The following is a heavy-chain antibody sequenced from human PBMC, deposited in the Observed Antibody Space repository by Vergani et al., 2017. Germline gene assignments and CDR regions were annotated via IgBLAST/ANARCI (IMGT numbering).Heavy chain of an antibody. J-gene: IGHJ4*02. CDR1: GFTLSSYS. Sequence: EVQLVESGGGLVQPGGSLRLSCAASGFTLSSYSMNWVRQAPGKGLEWVSYISSSSSTIYYADSVKGRFTISRDNAKNSLYQHMNSLGAEDTAVYYCARVGQAVAVSFDYWGQGTLVTVSS. D-gene: IGHD6-19*01. CDR3: ARVGQAVAVSFDY. CDR2: ISSSSSTI. V-gene: IGHV3-48*01.